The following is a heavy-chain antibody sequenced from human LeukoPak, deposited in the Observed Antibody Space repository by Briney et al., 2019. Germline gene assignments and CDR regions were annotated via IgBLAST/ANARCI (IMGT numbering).Heavy chain of an antibody. V-gene: IGHV3-30-3*01. CDR3: ARVQVAVVVVAGFDY. Sequence: PGRSLRLSCAASGFTFSSYAMHWVRQAPAKGLGWVAIISYDGSNKYYADSVKGRFTISRDNSKNTLYLQMNSLRAEDTAVYYCARVQVAVVVVAGFDYWGQGTLVTVSS. J-gene: IGHJ4*02. CDR1: GFTFSSYA. CDR2: ISYDGSNK. D-gene: IGHD2-15*01.